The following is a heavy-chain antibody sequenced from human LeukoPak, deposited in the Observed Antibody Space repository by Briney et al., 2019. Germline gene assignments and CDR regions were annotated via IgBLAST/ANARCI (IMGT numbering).Heavy chain of an antibody. CDR3: ARSGGYYYYYGMDV. CDR1: GGTFSSYA. CDR2: IIPILGIA. J-gene: IGHJ6*02. Sequence: PVKVSCKASGGTFSSYAISWVRQAPGQGLEWMGRIIPILGIANYAQKFQGRVTITADKSTSTAYMELSSLRSEDTAVYYCARSGGYYYYYGMDVWGQGTTVTVSS. D-gene: IGHD4-23*01. V-gene: IGHV1-69*04.